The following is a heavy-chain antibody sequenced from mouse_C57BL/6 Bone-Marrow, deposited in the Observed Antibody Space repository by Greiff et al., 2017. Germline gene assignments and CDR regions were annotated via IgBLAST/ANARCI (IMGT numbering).Heavy chain of an antibody. J-gene: IGHJ3*01. CDR1: GYTFTSYW. CDR3: ARSHYGSGYAFAY. V-gene: IGHV1-69*01. CDR2: IDPSDSYT. D-gene: IGHD1-1*01. Sequence: VQLQQPGAELVMPGASVKLSCKASGYTFTSYWMHWVKPRPGQGLEWIGEIDPSDSYTNYNQKFKGKSTLTVDKSSSTAYMQLSSLTSEDSAVYYCARSHYGSGYAFAYWGQGTLVTVSA.